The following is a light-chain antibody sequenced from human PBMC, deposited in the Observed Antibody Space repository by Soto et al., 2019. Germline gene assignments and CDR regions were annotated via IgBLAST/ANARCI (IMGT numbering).Light chain of an antibody. Sequence: EIVMTQSPATLSVSPGERATLSCRASQSVSSNLAWFQQKPGQGPRLLIYGASTRATGIPARFSGSGSETDFTLTVSSLRSEDSAVYYCQQYNSWPPITFGQGTRLEIK. CDR1: QSVSSN. CDR3: QQYNSWPPIT. CDR2: GAS. J-gene: IGKJ5*01. V-gene: IGKV3-15*01.